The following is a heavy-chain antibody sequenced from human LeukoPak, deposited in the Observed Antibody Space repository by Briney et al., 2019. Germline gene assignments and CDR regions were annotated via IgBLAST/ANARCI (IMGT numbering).Heavy chain of an antibody. D-gene: IGHD5-12*01. Sequence: ASVKVSCKASGNTFTGHYMHWVRQAPGQGLEWMGWINPNSVGTKYAQKFQGRVTMTRDTSISTAYMELRSLRSDDTAVYYCARVPLRGYDYYYYYMDVWGKGTTVTISS. CDR1: GNTFTGHY. V-gene: IGHV1-2*02. CDR2: INPNSVGT. J-gene: IGHJ6*03. CDR3: ARVPLRGYDYYYYYMDV.